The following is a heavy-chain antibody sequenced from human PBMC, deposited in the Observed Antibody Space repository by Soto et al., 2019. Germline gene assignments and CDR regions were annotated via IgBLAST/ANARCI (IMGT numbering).Heavy chain of an antibody. J-gene: IGHJ3*02. CDR2: ISGGGGRT. Sequence: GGSLRLSCVASGFPFSSYAMSWVRQTPGKGLEWVSGISGGGGRTYYADSVKGQFTISRDNSNNTLSLQMHILRVEDTAVYFCAKGGYYSLFDIWGQGTMVTVSS. CDR3: AKGGYYSLFDI. V-gene: IGHV3-23*01. D-gene: IGHD3-16*01. CDR1: GFPFSSYA.